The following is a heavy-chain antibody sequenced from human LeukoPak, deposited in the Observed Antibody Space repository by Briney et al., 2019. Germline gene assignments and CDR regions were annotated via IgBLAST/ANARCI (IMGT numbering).Heavy chain of an antibody. CDR2: ISSSSRYI. J-gene: IGHJ3*02. D-gene: IGHD3-10*01. Sequence: GGSLRLSCAASGFTFSTYSMNWVRQAPGKGLEWVSSISSSSRYIYYADSVKGRFTISRDSAKNSLYLQMNSLRAEDTAVYYCAREYGSRRGLWAFDIWGHGTMVTVSS. CDR1: GFTFSTYS. CDR3: AREYGSRRGLWAFDI. V-gene: IGHV3-21*01.